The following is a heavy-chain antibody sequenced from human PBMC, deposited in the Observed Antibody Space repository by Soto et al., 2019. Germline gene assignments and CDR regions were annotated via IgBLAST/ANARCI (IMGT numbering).Heavy chain of an antibody. V-gene: IGHV4-30-4*01. J-gene: IGHJ3*01. Sequence: QVQLQESGPGLVKPSQTLSLTCTVSGGSISSGDYYWSWIRQPPGKGLEWIGYIYYSGSTYYKPSLKSRVTISVDTSKNLCPMELSSVTAADTAVYYCARGRDSSGYYYLVGAFDLWGQGTMVPVSS. CDR3: ARGRDSSGYYYLVGAFDL. CDR1: GGSISSGDYY. D-gene: IGHD3-22*01. CDR2: IYYSGST.